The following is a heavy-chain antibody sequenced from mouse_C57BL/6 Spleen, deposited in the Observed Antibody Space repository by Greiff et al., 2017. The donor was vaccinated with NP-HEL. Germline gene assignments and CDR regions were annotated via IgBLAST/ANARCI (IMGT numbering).Heavy chain of an antibody. V-gene: IGHV1-80*01. J-gene: IGHJ4*01. CDR3: ARRGDGYYFYAMDY. CDR1: GYAFSSYW. CDR2: IYPGDGDT. Sequence: QVQLQQSGAELVKPGASVKISCKASGYAFSSYWMNWVKQRPGKGLEWIGQIYPGDGDTNYNGKFKGKATLTADKSSSTAYMQLSSLTSEDSAVYFCARRGDGYYFYAMDYWGQGTSVTVSS. D-gene: IGHD2-3*01.